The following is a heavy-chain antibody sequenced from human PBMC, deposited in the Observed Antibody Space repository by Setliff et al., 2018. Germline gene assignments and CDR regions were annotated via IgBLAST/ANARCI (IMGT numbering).Heavy chain of an antibody. J-gene: IGHJ6*03. CDR2: INPNNGGT. Sequence: ASVKVSCKASPYTFTAYYLHWVRQAPGQGLEWMGWINPNNGGTKYAQKFQGRVTMTRDTSISTGYIELSRLGYDDTAVYYCARSPTRTTGSHYLGYYYYYMDLWGKGTTVTVSS. CDR3: ARSPTRTTGSHYLGYYYYYMDL. V-gene: IGHV1-2*02. D-gene: IGHD1-1*01. CDR1: PYTFTAYY.